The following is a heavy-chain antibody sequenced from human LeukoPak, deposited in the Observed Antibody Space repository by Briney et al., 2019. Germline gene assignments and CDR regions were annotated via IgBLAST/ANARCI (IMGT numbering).Heavy chain of an antibody. V-gene: IGHV3-23*01. CDR3: AKDHGVAVAGMYY. D-gene: IGHD6-19*01. J-gene: IGHJ4*02. Sequence: GGSLRLSCAASGFTFTNYAMTWVRQAPGKGLEWVSSMSGSGGSTYYADSVKGRFTISRDNSRNTLYLQMNSLRADDTAVYYCAKDHGVAVAGMYYWGQGTLVTVSS. CDR2: MSGSGGST. CDR1: GFTFTNYA.